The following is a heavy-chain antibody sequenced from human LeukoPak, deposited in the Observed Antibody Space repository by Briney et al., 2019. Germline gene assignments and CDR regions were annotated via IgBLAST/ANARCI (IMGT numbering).Heavy chain of an antibody. D-gene: IGHD6-6*01. CDR3: AREPYSTSD. J-gene: IGHJ1*01. CDR2: IYSGGST. V-gene: IGHV3-53*01. Sequence: GGSLRLSCAASGFTFSNYWMSWVRQAPGRGLEWVSVIYSGGSTYYADSVKGRFTISRDNSKNTLYLQMNSLRAEDAAVYYCAREPYSTSDWGQGTLVTVSS. CDR1: GFTFSNYW.